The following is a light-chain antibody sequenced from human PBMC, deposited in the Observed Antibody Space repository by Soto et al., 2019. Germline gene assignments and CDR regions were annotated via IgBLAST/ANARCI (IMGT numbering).Light chain of an antibody. CDR1: QSVTSSY. CDR3: QQYDSSPPKYT. J-gene: IGKJ2*01. Sequence: EIVLTQSPDTLSLSPGERATLSCRASQSVTSSYFAWYQQKPGQAPSLLIYGASNRATGIPDRFSSSGSGTDFTLTTSRLEPEDFAVYYCQQYDSSPPKYTFGQGTKLEIK. CDR2: GAS. V-gene: IGKV3-20*01.